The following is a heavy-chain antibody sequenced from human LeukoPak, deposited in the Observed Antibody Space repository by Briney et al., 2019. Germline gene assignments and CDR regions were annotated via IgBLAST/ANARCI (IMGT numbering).Heavy chain of an antibody. J-gene: IGHJ4*02. D-gene: IGHD6-13*01. CDR1: GFTFSSYG. V-gene: IGHV3-30*18. Sequence: GGSLRLSCAASGFTFSSYGMHWVRQAPGKGLEWGAVISYDGSNKYYADSVKGRFTISRDNSKNTLYLQMNSLRAEDTAVYYCAKGWYSSSWYTALDYWGQGTLVTVSS. CDR2: ISYDGSNK. CDR3: AKGWYSSSWYTALDY.